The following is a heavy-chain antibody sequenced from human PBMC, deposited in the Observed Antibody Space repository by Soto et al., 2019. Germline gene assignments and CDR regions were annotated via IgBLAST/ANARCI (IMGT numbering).Heavy chain of an antibody. Sequence: QVQLVQSGAEVKKPGASVKVSCKASGYTFTSYDINWVRQATGQGLEWMGWMNPNSGNTGYAQKFQGRVTMTRNTSISTAYMELSSLRSEDTAVYYCAGDQAGYMTPRVPYYYYGMDVWGQGTTVTVSS. CDR2: MNPNSGNT. D-gene: IGHD5-18*01. V-gene: IGHV1-8*01. CDR3: AGDQAGYMTPRVPYYYYGMDV. J-gene: IGHJ6*02. CDR1: GYTFTSYD.